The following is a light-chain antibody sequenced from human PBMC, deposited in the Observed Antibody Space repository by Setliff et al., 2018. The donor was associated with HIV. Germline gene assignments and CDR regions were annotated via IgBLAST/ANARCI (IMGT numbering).Light chain of an antibody. CDR3: CSYAGSDTFFV. CDR2: EVN. Sequence: QSVLTQPTSVSASPGQSIIISCTGSSFNIGSYNRVSWYQQRPGTAPNLIMYEVNKRPSGVSNRFSGSKSGNTASLAISGLQADDEAYYHCCSYAGSDTFFVFGNGTKVTVL. CDR1: SFNIGSYNR. V-gene: IGLV2-23*02. J-gene: IGLJ1*01.